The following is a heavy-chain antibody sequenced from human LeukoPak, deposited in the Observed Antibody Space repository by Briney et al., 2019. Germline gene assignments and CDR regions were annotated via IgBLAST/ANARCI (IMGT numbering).Heavy chain of an antibody. V-gene: IGHV3-30*02. D-gene: IGHD3-22*01. J-gene: IGHJ4*02. CDR1: GFTFSSYG. CDR2: IRYDGSNK. Sequence: AGGSLRLSCAASGFTFSSYGMHWVRQAPGKGLEWVAFIRYDGSNKYYADSVKGRFTISRDNSKNTLYLQMNSLRAEDTAVYYCAKAIFGVAYDSSGYYDYWGQGTLVTVSS. CDR3: AKAIFGVAYDSSGYYDY.